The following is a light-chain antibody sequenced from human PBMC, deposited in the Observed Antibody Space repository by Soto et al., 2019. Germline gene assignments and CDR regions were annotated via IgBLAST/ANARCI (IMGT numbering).Light chain of an antibody. V-gene: IGKV3-20*01. Sequence: EIVLTQSPGTLSFSPRERATLSCRASQSVSSTSLAWYQQKPGQAPRLLIYGASNRATGIPDRFSGSGSGTDFTLTISRLEPEDFAVYYCQQYDGSPPWTFGLGTKVEFK. CDR2: GAS. CDR3: QQYDGSPPWT. J-gene: IGKJ1*01. CDR1: QSVSSTS.